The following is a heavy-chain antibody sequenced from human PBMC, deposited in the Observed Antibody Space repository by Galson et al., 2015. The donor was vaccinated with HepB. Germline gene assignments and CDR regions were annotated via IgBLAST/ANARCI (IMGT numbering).Heavy chain of an antibody. J-gene: IGHJ6*03. CDR1: GFTFSSYW. CDR3: ARDYSSSSYYYMDV. D-gene: IGHD6-6*01. V-gene: IGHV3-7*03. CDR2: IKQDGSEK. Sequence: SLRLSCAASGFTFSSYWMSWVRQAPGKGLEWVANIKQDGSEKYYVDSVKGRFTISRDNAKNSLYLQMNSRRAEDTAVYYCARDYSSSSYYYMDVWGKGTTVTVSS.